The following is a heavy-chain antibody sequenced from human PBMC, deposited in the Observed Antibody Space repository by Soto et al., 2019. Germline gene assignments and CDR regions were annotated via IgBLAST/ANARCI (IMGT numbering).Heavy chain of an antibody. CDR3: ARVRIVVVVAATQGAFDI. D-gene: IGHD2-15*01. CDR1: GFTFSSYE. J-gene: IGHJ3*02. Sequence: PGGSLRLSCAASGFTFSSYEMNWVRQAPGKGLEWVSYISSSGSTIYYADSVKGRFTISRDNAKNSLYLQMNSLRAEGTAVYYCARVRIVVVVAATQGAFDIWGQGTMVTVSS. CDR2: ISSSGSTI. V-gene: IGHV3-48*03.